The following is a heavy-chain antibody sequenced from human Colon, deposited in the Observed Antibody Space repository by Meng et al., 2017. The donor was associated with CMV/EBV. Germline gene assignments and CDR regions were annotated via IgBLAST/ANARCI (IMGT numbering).Heavy chain of an antibody. V-gene: IGHV4-34*01. J-gene: IGHJ4*02. D-gene: IGHD3-3*01. CDR1: GFTFSSYS. Sequence: ESLKISCAASGFTFSSYSMNWVRQPPGKGLEWIGEINHSGSTNYNPSLKSRVTISVDTSKNQFSLKLSSVTAADTAVYYCARIPRITIFGVVIAYFDYWGQGTLVTVSS. CDR3: ARIPRITIFGVVIAYFDY. CDR2: INHSGST.